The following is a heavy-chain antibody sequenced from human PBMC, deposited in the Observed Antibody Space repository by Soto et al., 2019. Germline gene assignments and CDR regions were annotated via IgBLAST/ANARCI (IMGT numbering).Heavy chain of an antibody. V-gene: IGHV3-74*01. J-gene: IGHJ4*02. CDR3: ARLSVGATDELDY. Sequence: GGSLRLSCAASGFTFSDYYRSWIRQAPGKGLVWVSCISSGGSSISYADSVKGRFTISRDNAKNTLYLQMNSLRAEDTAVYYCARLSVGATDELDYWGQGTLVTVSS. CDR1: GFTFSDYY. D-gene: IGHD1-26*01. CDR2: ISSGGSSI.